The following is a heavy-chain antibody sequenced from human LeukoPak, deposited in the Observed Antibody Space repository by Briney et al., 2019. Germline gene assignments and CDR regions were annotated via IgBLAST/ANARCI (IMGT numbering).Heavy chain of an antibody. CDR2: IFYSGNT. D-gene: IGHD1-26*01. V-gene: IGHV4-59*01. CDR1: GGSISTYY. Sequence: SETLSLTCTVSGGSISTYYWSWIRQPPGKGLEWIGYIFYSGNTNYNPSLKSRVTISVDTSKNQFSLKLSSVTAADTAVYYCARALGAPGTYYYYGMDVWGQGTTVTVSS. J-gene: IGHJ6*02. CDR3: ARALGAPGTYYYYGMDV.